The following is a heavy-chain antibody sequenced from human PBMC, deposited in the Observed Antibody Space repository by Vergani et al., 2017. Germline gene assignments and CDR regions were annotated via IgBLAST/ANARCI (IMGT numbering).Heavy chain of an antibody. J-gene: IGHJ4*02. Sequence: QLQLVQSGAEVKKPGSSLKVSCKASVVTFSSYAISWVRQSPGQGLEWMGGIIPIFGIANYAQKFQGRVTITADKSTSTAYMELSSLRYEDTAVYYCTADTRLEMAKIFAYWGQGTLVTVSS. CDR1: VVTFSSYA. CDR3: TADTRLEMAKIFAY. D-gene: IGHD5-24*01. V-gene: IGHV1-69*17. CDR2: IIPIFGIA.